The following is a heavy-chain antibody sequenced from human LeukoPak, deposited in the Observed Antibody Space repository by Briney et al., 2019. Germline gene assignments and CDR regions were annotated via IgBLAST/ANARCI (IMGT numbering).Heavy chain of an antibody. J-gene: IGHJ4*02. CDR3: AKGGVSWIQLWLPYYYFDY. V-gene: IGHV3-30*04. CDR2: ISFE. D-gene: IGHD5-18*01. Sequence: GGSLRLSCAASGFTFSSYAMHWVRQAPGKGLEWVTIISFEYYADSVKGRFTISRDNSKNTLYLQMNSLRAEDTAVYYCAKGGVSWIQLWLPYYYFDYWGQGTLVTVSS. CDR1: GFTFSSYA.